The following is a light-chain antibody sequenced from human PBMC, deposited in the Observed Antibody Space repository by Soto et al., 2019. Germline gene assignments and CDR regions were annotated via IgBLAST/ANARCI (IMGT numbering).Light chain of an antibody. Sequence: DIVMTQSPDSLAVSLGERATINCKSSQSVLYSSNNKNYLAWYQQKPGQPPKLLIYWASTRESRVPDLFSGSGSGTDFTLTISSLQAEDVAVYYCQQYYSPPFTFGPRPKVYI. V-gene: IGKV4-1*01. CDR2: WAS. J-gene: IGKJ3*01. CDR3: QQYYSPPFT. CDR1: QSVLYSSNNKNY.